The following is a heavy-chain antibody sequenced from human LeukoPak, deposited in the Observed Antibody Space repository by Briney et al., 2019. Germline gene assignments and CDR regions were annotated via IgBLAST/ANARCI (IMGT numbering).Heavy chain of an antibody. V-gene: IGHV3-30*14. Sequence: GGSLRLSCAASGFTFSSYAMHWVRQAPGKGLEWVAIISYDGNNKYYADSVKGRFTISRDNSKNTLYLQMNSLRAEDTAVYYCARVEYSGSYYRTRGQAVGGFDYWGQGTLVTVSS. CDR2: ISYDGNNK. CDR3: ARVEYSGSYYRTRGQAVGGFDY. J-gene: IGHJ4*02. CDR1: GFTFSSYA. D-gene: IGHD1-26*01.